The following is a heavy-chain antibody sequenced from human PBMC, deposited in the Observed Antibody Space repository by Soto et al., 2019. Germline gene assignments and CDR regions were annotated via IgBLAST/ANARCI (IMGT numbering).Heavy chain of an antibody. CDR2: IYSGGTT. V-gene: IGHV3-53*01. D-gene: IGHD6-19*01. CDR1: GFTVSNNY. J-gene: IGHJ4*02. Sequence: EVQLVESGGGLIQPGGSLRLSCAASGFTVSNNYMSWVRQAPGKGLEWVSVIYSGGTTYYSDSVKGRFTISRDNSKNTLFLQMNSLSVEDTAVYYCARDGGRSGVDYWGQGTLFTVSS. CDR3: ARDGGRSGVDY.